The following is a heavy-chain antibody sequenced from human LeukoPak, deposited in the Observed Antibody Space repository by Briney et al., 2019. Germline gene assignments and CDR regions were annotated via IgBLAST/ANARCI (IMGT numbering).Heavy chain of an antibody. CDR3: AKRGVVIRVILVGFHKEAYYFES. CDR2: ISDSGGST. J-gene: IGHJ4*02. D-gene: IGHD3/OR15-3a*01. CDR1: GITLSNYG. V-gene: IGHV3-23*01. Sequence: PGGSLRLSRAVSGITLSNYGMSWVRQAPGKGLEWVAGISDSGGSTKYADSVKGRFTIARDNRKNTLYLQMNSLRAEDTAVYFCAKRGVVIRVILVGFHKEAYYFESWGQGALVTVSS.